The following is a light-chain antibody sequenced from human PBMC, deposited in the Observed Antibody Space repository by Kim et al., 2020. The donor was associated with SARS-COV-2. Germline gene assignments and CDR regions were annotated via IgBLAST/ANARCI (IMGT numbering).Light chain of an antibody. CDR1: QDISNY. Sequence: DIQMTQSPSSLSASVGDRVTITCRASQDISNYLAWFQQKPGKAPESLIYGASSLESGVPAKFSGSGSGTDFTLTISSLQPEDFATYYCQQYNSYPWTFGQGTKVDIK. V-gene: IGKV1-16*02. CDR2: GAS. J-gene: IGKJ1*01. CDR3: QQYNSYPWT.